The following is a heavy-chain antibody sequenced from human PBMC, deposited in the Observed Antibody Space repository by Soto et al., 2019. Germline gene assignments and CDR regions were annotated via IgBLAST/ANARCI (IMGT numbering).Heavy chain of an antibody. V-gene: IGHV1-46*03. CDR3: ARDRGSGWYWFDP. CDR1: GYTFTSYG. D-gene: IGHD6-19*01. CDR2: INPSGGST. Sequence: ASVKVSCKASGYTFTSYGISWVRQAPGQGLEWMGIINPSGGSTSYAQKFQGRVTMTRDTSTSTVYMELSSLRSEDTAVYYCARDRGSGWYWFDPWGQGTLVTVSS. J-gene: IGHJ5*02.